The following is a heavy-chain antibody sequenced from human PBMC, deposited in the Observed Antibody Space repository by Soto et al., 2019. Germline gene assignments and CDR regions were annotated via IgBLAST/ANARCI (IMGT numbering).Heavy chain of an antibody. V-gene: IGHV3-30-3*01. Sequence: GPLRLSCAASVFTFSSYAMHWVRQAPGNGLEWVSVISYDGSNKYYADSVKGRFTISRDNSNNTLYLQMNSLIAEDTSVYYCAREADTVVTRYFDSWGQGTLVTVPS. CDR3: AREADTVVTRYFDS. CDR1: VFTFSSYA. CDR2: ISYDGSNK. J-gene: IGHJ4*02. D-gene: IGHD2-15*01.